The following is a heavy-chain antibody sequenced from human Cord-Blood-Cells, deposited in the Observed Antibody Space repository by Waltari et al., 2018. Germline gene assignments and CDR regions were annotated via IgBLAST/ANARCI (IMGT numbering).Heavy chain of an antibody. V-gene: IGHV4-39*01. D-gene: IGHD6-6*01. CDR2: IYYSGST. CDR3: ARLSSSSSGAFDI. CDR1: GGSISSSSYY. Sequence: QLQLQESGPGLVKPSETLSLTCTVSGGSISSSSYYWGWIRQPPGKGLEWIGSIYYSGSTYYNPSLKSRVTISVDTSKNQFSLKLSSVTAADTAVYYCARLSSSSSGAFDIWGQGTMVTVSS. J-gene: IGHJ3*02.